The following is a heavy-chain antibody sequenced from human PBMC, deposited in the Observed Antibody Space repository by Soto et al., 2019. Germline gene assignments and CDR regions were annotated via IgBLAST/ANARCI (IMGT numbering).Heavy chain of an antibody. CDR1: GYTFTSYG. V-gene: IGHV1-18*01. CDR3: ERHNYGSGSTYFDY. Sequence: ASVKVSCKASGYTFTSYGISWVRQAPGQGLEWMGWISAYNGNTNYAQKLQGRVTMTTDTSTSTAYMELRSLRSDDTAVYYCERHNYGSGSTYFDYWGQGSLVTVSS. CDR2: ISAYNGNT. D-gene: IGHD3-10*01. J-gene: IGHJ4*02.